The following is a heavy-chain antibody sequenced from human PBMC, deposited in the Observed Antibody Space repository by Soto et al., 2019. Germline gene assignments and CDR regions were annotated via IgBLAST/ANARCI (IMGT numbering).Heavy chain of an antibody. CDR2: INANSGGT. Sequence: ASVKVSCKASGYTFTDYYMHWVRQAPGQGLEWMGWINANSGGTNYPQKFQGRVTLTRGTPISTVYMELSSLRSDDTAVYYCASGASSNWPDFWGRGTLVTVSS. CDR1: GYTFTDYY. J-gene: IGHJ4*02. CDR3: ASGASSNWPDF. V-gene: IGHV1-2*02. D-gene: IGHD6-13*01.